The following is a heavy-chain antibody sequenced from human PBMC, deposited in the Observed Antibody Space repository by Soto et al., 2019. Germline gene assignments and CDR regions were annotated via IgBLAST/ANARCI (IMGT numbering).Heavy chain of an antibody. V-gene: IGHV6-1*01. Sequence: PSQTLSLTCVISGDSVSSSSVAWNWVRQSPSRGLEWLGRTYYRSRWYGDFAVSVRGRIVINADTSKNQFSLQLNSVTPEDTAVYFCARSEEDSDYYYYGLDVWGQGTTVTVSS. J-gene: IGHJ6*02. CDR1: GDSVSSSSVA. D-gene: IGHD2-15*01. CDR3: ARSEEDSDYYYYGLDV. CDR2: TYYRSRWYG.